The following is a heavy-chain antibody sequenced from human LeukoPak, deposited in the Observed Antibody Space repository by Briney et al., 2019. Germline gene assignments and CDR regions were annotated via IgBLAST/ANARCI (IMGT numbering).Heavy chain of an antibody. CDR1: GYTFTSYG. CDR3: ARGGSIAVAGTVGY. Sequence: SVKVSCKASGYTFTSYGISWVRQAPGQGLEWMGGIIPIFGTANYAQKFQGRVTITADESTSTAYMELSSLRSEDTAVYYCARGGSIAVAGTVGYWGQGTLVTVSS. D-gene: IGHD6-19*01. CDR2: IIPIFGTA. J-gene: IGHJ4*02. V-gene: IGHV1-69*13.